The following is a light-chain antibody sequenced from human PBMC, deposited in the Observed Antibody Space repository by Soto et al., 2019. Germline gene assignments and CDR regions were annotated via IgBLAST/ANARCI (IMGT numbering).Light chain of an antibody. CDR3: IAYTGTSTPYV. CDR2: QIT. J-gene: IGLJ1*01. CDR1: SSDIGTYHY. Sequence: QSALTQPASVSGSPGQSITISCTGTSSDIGTYHYVSWYQQHPGKAPKLLIYQITDRPSGVSNRFSGSKSGNTASLTISGLQAEDEADYYCIAYTGTSTPYVFGTGTKLTVL. V-gene: IGLV2-14*01.